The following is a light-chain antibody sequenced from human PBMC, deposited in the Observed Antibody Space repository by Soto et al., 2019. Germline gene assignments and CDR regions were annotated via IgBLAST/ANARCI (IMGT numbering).Light chain of an antibody. CDR3: SSYTSKSVL. J-gene: IGLJ2*01. CDR1: SSDVGGYNY. V-gene: IGLV2-14*03. CDR2: DVN. Sequence: QSALTQPASVSGSPGQSITMSCTGTSSDVGGYNYVSWYQQHPGKAPKLLIHDVNSQPSGVSNRFSGSKSGNTASLTISGLQAEGEADYYCSSYTSKSVLFGGGPTLTVL.